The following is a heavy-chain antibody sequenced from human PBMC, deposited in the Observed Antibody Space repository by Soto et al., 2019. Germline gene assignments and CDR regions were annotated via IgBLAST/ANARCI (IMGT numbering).Heavy chain of an antibody. CDR2: ISYDGSNK. V-gene: IGHV3-30*18. D-gene: IGHD6-19*01. J-gene: IGHJ4*02. CDR3: AKDHSSALNY. CDR1: GFTFSSYG. Sequence: QVQLVESGGGVVQPGRSLRLSCAASGFTFSSYGMHWVRQAPGKGLEWVAVISYDGSNKYYADSVKGRFTISRDNSKNTLYQQMNSLRAEDTAVYYCAKDHSSALNYWGQGTLVTVSS.